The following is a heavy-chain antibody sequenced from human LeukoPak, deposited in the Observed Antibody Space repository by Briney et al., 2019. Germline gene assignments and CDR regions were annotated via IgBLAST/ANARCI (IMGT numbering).Heavy chain of an antibody. CDR2: ISWNSGSI. V-gene: IGHV3-9*03. J-gene: IGHJ3*02. CDR3: AKEMATIYGAFDI. CDR1: GFTFDDYA. D-gene: IGHD5-24*01. Sequence: PGGSLRLSCAASGFTFDDYAMHWVRQAPGKGLEWVSGISWNSGSIGYADSVKGRFTISRDNAKNSLYLQMNSLRAEDMALYYCAKEMATIYGAFDIWGQGTMVTVSS.